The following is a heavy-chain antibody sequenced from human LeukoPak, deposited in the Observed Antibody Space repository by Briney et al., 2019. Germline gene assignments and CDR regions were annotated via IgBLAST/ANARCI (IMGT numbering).Heavy chain of an antibody. V-gene: IGHV1-18*01. J-gene: IGHJ6*03. Sequence: ASVKLCCKASGNTFNSYGITWMRQVPGQGLEWMGWISAYSGNTKYAQMLQGRVTMTTDTSTSTAYMELRSLRSDDTAVYYCASGQTVMPPRGYYMDVWGKGTTVTVSS. CDR1: GNTFNSYG. CDR3: ASGQTVMPPRGYYMDV. D-gene: IGHD4-17*01. CDR2: ISAYSGNT.